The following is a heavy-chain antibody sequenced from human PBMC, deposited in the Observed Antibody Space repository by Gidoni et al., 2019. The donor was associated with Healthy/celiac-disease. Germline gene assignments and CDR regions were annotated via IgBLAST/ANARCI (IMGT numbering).Heavy chain of an antibody. CDR3: ARGTAYNWNFYAPNFDY. J-gene: IGHJ4*02. V-gene: IGHV5-51*01. CDR1: GYSFTRYW. CDR2: IYHGDSDT. Sequence: EVQLVQSGAEVKKPGESLKISCKGSGYSFTRYWLGWVRQMPGKGLEWIGIIYHGDSDTRYSPSFQGQVTISADKSISTAYLQWSSLKASDTAMYYCARGTAYNWNFYAPNFDYWGQGTLVTVSS. D-gene: IGHD1-7*01.